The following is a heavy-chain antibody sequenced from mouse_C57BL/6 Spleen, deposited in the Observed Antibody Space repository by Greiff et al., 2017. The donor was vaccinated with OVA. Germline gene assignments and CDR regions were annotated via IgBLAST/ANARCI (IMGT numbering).Heavy chain of an antibody. Sequence: QVQLQQSGAELVRPGASVTLSCKASGYTFTDYEMHWVKQTPVHGLEWIGAIDPETGGTAYNQKFKGKAILTADKSSSTAYMELRSLTSEDSAVYYCTRRYGNYAYWYFDVWGTGTTVTVSS. J-gene: IGHJ1*03. CDR3: TRRYGNYAYWYFDV. CDR2: IDPETGGT. CDR1: GYTFTDYE. D-gene: IGHD2-10*02. V-gene: IGHV1-15*01.